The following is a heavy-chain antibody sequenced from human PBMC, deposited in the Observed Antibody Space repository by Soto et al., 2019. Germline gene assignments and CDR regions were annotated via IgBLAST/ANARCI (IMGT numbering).Heavy chain of an antibody. CDR3: ARGVDYDFWSGYYVTWFDP. D-gene: IGHD3-3*01. CDR2: INPSGGST. CDR1: GYTFTSYY. Sequence: ASVKVSCKASGYTFTSYYMHWVRQAPGQGLEWMGIINPSGGSTSYAQKYQGRVTMTRDTSTSTVYMELSSLRSEDTAVYYCARGVDYDFWSGYYVTWFDPWGQGTLVTVSS. J-gene: IGHJ5*02. V-gene: IGHV1-46*03.